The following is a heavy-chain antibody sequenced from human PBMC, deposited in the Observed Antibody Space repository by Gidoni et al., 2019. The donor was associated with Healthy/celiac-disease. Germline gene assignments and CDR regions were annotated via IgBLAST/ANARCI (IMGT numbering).Heavy chain of an antibody. Sequence: EVQLVESGGGLVQPGGSLRVSGAASAFTFSSYEMTWVRQAPGKGLEWVSYISSSGSTIYYADSVKGRFTISRDNAKNSLYLQMNSLRAEDTAVYYCARGTPARRSYYNVFDYWGQGTLVTVSS. CDR1: AFTFSSYE. D-gene: IGHD3-10*01. CDR2: ISSSGSTI. J-gene: IGHJ4*02. CDR3: ARGTPARRSYYNVFDY. V-gene: IGHV3-48*03.